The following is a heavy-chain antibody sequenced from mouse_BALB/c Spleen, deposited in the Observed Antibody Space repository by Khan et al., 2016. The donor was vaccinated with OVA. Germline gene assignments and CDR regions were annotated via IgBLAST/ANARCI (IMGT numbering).Heavy chain of an antibody. J-gene: IGHJ4*01. D-gene: IGHD2-10*01. CDR3: ARQPYYHYNIMDY. Sequence: VQLQESGPGLVAPSQSLSITCTISGFSLTNYGVHWVPQPPGKGLEWLVVIWSDGSTTYNSALNSRLTISKDNSKSQVFLKMNSLQTDDTAMYFCARQPYYHYNIMDYWGQGTSVTVSS. V-gene: IGHV2-6-1*01. CDR2: IWSDGST. CDR1: GFSLTNYG.